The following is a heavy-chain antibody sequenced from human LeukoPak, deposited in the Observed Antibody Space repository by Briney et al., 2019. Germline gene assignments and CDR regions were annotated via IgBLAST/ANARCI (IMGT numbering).Heavy chain of an antibody. CDR2: INPNSGGT. CDR3: ARGDYCGMDV. Sequence: ASVKVSCKASGYTFTSYGISWVRQAPGQGLEWMGWINPNSGGTNYAQKFQGRVTMTRDTSISTAYMELSRLTSDDTAVYSCARGDYCGMDVWGQGTTVTVSS. J-gene: IGHJ6*02. V-gene: IGHV1-2*02. CDR1: GYTFTSYG.